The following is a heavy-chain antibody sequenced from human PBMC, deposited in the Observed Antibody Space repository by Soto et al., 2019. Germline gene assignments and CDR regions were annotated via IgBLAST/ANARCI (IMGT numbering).Heavy chain of an antibody. CDR2: IIPIFGTA. V-gene: IGHV1-69*13. Sequence: SVKVSCKASGGTFSSYAISWVRQAPGQGLEWMGGIIPIFGTANYAQKFQGRVTITADESTSTAYMELSSLRSEDTAVYYCARVRRDGYNFHFDYWGQGTLVTVSS. CDR3: ARVRRDGYNFHFDY. CDR1: GGTFSSYA. D-gene: IGHD5-12*01. J-gene: IGHJ4*02.